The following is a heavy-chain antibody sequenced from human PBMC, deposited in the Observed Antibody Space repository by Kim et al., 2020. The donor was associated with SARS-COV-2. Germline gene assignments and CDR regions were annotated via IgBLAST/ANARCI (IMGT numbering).Heavy chain of an antibody. J-gene: IGHJ4*02. CDR3: ARSHKYCGGGSCYWSSTYYFDY. V-gene: IGHV4-31*03. D-gene: IGHD2-15*01. Sequence: SETLSLTCTVSGGSISSGGYYWSWIRHHPGKGLEWIGYIYYSGSTYYNPSLKGRVTISVDTSKNQFSLRLSSVTAADTAVYYCARSHKYCGGGSCYWSSTYYFDYWGQGTLVIVSS. CDR1: GGSISSGGYY. CDR2: IYYSGST.